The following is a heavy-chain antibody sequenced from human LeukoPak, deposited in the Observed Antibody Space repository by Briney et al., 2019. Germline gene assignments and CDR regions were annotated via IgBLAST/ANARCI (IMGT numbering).Heavy chain of an antibody. Sequence: GGSLRLSCAASGFTISNYWMIWVRQAPGKGLEWVANIKQDGSERYYVDSVKGRFTVSRDNAKNSLYLQMNSLRVDDTAVYYCARENTAVPGGDCWGQGTLVTVSS. J-gene: IGHJ4*02. CDR2: IKQDGSER. CDR3: ARENTAVPGGDC. V-gene: IGHV3-7*01. D-gene: IGHD5-18*01. CDR1: GFTISNYW.